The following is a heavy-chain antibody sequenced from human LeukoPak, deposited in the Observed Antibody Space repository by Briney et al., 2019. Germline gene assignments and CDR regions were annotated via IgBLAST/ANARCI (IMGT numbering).Heavy chain of an antibody. CDR2: TYYRSEWYN. J-gene: IGHJ4*02. Sequence: PSQTLSLTCAISGDSVSSNSAAWNWLRQSPSRGLEWLGRTYYRSEWYNDYAVSVKSRITIKPDTSKNQFSLQLNSVTPEDTAVYYCARGSTISDRPLDSWGQGTLVTVSS. CDR1: GDSVSSNSAA. D-gene: IGHD6-6*01. CDR3: ARGSTISDRPLDS. V-gene: IGHV6-1*01.